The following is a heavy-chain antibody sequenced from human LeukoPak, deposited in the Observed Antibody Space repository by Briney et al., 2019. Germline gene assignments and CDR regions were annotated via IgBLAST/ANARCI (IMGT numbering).Heavy chain of an antibody. CDR3: ARGATYYYDSSGYYARTYYFDY. V-gene: IGHV4-34*01. D-gene: IGHD3-22*01. J-gene: IGHJ4*02. Sequence: PSETLSLTCTVSGGSISSYYWSWIRQPPGKGLEWIGEINHSGSTNYNPSLKSRVTISVDTSKNQFSLKLSSVTAADTAVYYCARGATYYYDSSGYYARTYYFDYWGQGTLVTVSS. CDR1: GGSISSYY. CDR2: INHSGST.